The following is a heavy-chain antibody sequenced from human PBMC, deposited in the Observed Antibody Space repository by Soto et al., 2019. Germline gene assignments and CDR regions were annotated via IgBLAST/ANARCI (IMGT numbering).Heavy chain of an antibody. Sequence: GASVKVSCKASGYTFTSYGIHWVRQAPGQRLEWMGWINAANGDTKYSPKFQGRVTITADDSTSTAYMDLSSLTSEDTAVYYCARDVPLNYYDSTYSYYALDVWGQGTTVTVSS. CDR3: ARDVPLNYYDSTYSYYALDV. J-gene: IGHJ6*02. D-gene: IGHD3-22*01. CDR1: GYTFTSYG. V-gene: IGHV1-3*01. CDR2: INAANGDT.